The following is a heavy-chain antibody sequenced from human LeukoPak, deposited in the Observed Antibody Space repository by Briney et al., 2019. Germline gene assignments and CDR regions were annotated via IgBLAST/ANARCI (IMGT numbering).Heavy chain of an antibody. CDR3: TTENGITMVRGVIITPRYFHY. D-gene: IGHD3-10*01. V-gene: IGHV3-15*01. CDR1: GFTLNSAW. Sequence: PGGSLRLSCAASGFTLNSAWMSWARQAPGKRLEWVGRIKSKTDGGTTDYAAPVKGRFTVSRDDSKNTLFLQMNSLKTEDTAVYYCTTENGITMVRGVIITPRYFHYWGQGTLVTVSS. J-gene: IGHJ4*02. CDR2: IKSKTDGGTT.